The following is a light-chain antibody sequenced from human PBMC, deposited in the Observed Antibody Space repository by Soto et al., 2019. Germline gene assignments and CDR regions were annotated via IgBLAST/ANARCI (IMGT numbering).Light chain of an antibody. Sequence: QSALTQPASVSGSPGQSITISCTGTSSDIGTYNYVSWYQQHPGKVPKLMIYEVSNRPSGVPNRFSGSKSGNTASLAISGLQAEDEADYYCSSYTTSSTQVFGGGTKLTVL. J-gene: IGLJ3*02. CDR1: SSDIGTYNY. V-gene: IGLV2-14*01. CDR2: EVS. CDR3: SSYTTSSTQV.